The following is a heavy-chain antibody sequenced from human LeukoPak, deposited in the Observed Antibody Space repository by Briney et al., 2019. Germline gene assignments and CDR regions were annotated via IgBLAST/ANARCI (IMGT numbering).Heavy chain of an antibody. Sequence: GGSLRLSCAASGFTFSNYWIHWVRQAPGKGLVWASRIDNAGSITTYADSVKGRFTISRDNAENTLYLQMNSLRVEDTAVYYCVRSAFHAGSGNYYDYWGQGTLVTVSS. CDR2: IDNAGSIT. CDR3: VRSAFHAGSGNYYDY. V-gene: IGHV3-74*03. J-gene: IGHJ4*02. CDR1: GFTFSNYW. D-gene: IGHD3-22*01.